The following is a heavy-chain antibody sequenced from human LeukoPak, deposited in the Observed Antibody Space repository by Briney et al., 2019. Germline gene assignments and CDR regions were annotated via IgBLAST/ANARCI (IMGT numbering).Heavy chain of an antibody. D-gene: IGHD5-18*01. CDR2: ISSSGSTK. CDR3: ARGGFSYGSRVDY. J-gene: IGHJ4*02. CDR1: GFTFSSYE. Sequence: PGGSLRLSCAASGFTFSSYEMNWVRQAPGKGLEWVPYISSSGSTKYYVDSVKGRFTISRDNAKNSLYLQMNSLRAEDTAVYYCARGGFSYGSRVDYWGQGTLVTVSS. V-gene: IGHV3-48*03.